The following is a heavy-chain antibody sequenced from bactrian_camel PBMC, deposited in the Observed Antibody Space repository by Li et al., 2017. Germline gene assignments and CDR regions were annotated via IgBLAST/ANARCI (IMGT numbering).Heavy chain of an antibody. CDR1: GFTFSNYY. Sequence: HVQLVESGGGLVQPGGSLSLSCTASGFTFSNYYMSWVRQAPGKKREGVAAIDPDGGTSYGDSVKGRFTISKDNAKNTLYLQLNSLKSEDTALYYCATSTSFAFGSWGQGTQVTVS. V-gene: IGHV3S26*01. CDR3: ATSTSFAFGS. D-gene: IGHD6*01. J-gene: IGHJ6*01. CDR2: IDPDGGT.